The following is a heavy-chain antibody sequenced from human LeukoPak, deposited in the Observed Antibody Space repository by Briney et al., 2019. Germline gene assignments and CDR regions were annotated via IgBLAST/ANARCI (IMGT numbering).Heavy chain of an antibody. CDR3: PRRYTESRGNWFDP. J-gene: IGHJ5*02. V-gene: IGHV5-51*01. Sequence: GESLKISWKASGYGFTRYLIGLVPQVPGKGLGLIGIIHPGYSYTRYSPSLQGQVTISADTSINTAYLQWSSLKASDTAIYYCPRRYTESRGNWFDPWGQGTLVTVSS. CDR2: IHPGYSYT. D-gene: IGHD2-2*02. CDR1: GYGFTRYL.